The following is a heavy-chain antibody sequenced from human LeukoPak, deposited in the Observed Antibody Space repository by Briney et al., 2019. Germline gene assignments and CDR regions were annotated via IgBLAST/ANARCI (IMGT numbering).Heavy chain of an antibody. CDR2: ITGSGTST. CDR1: GFTFSNYA. J-gene: IGHJ4*02. Sequence: GGSLRLSCAASGFTFSNYAISWVRQAPGKGLEWVSAITGSGTSTYYADSLKGRFTISRDNSKTTVFLQMNSLRHEDTAIYYCVIWGDYDVLTGYYVPDYWGQGTLVTVSS. V-gene: IGHV3-23*01. CDR3: VIWGDYDVLTGYYVPDY. D-gene: IGHD3-9*01.